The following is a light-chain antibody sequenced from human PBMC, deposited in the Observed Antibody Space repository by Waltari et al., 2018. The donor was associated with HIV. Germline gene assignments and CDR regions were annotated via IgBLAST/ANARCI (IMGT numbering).Light chain of an antibody. V-gene: IGLV1-40*01. J-gene: IGLJ1*01. Sequence: QSVLTQPPSVSGAPGQRVTISCTGSSSNIGARYDVHWYQQLPGTAPKVLIYNTNNRPSGVPDRFSGSKSGTSASLAITGLQADDEADYYCAAWDDSLSGYVFGTGTKVTVL. CDR1: SSNIGARYD. CDR3: AAWDDSLSGYV. CDR2: NTN.